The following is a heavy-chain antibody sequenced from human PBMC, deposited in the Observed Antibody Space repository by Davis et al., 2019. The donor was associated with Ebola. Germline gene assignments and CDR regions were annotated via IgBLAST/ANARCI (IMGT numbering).Heavy chain of an antibody. D-gene: IGHD6-19*01. Sequence: GGSLRLSCEASGFTFRNYGMNWVRQAPGKGLEWVSTISGGGVTADYSDSVRGRFTISRDNSKNTLFLELSSLRPEDTAVYYCAKEKVSGSSYYIDSWGQGTLVTVSS. CDR3: AKEKVSGSSYYIDS. CDR1: GFTFRNYG. V-gene: IGHV3-23*01. J-gene: IGHJ4*02. CDR2: ISGGGVTA.